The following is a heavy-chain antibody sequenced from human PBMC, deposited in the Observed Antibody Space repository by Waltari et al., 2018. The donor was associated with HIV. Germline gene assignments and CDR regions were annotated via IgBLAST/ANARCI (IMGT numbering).Heavy chain of an antibody. J-gene: IGHJ6*02. CDR1: TFCFSRYW. Sequence: PCCSFRLSCEGFTFCFSRYWMFWVRQASGKGLEWVANINQDATKKNYADSVKGRFSVSRDNGKYSVFLEMNRLRVQDTAVYFCARGDQWGLFMDSYYGLDVWGRGTTVIVSS. CDR3: ARGDQWGLFMDSYYGLDV. V-gene: IGHV3-7*01. D-gene: IGHD1-26*01. CDR2: INQDATKK.